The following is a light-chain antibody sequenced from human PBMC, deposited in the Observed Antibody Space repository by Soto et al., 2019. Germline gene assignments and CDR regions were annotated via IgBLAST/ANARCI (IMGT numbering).Light chain of an antibody. CDR2: RNN. CDR3: AAWDDSLSGPEVV. Sequence: QSVLTQPPSASGTPGQRVTISCSGLSSNIGSNYVYWYQQLPGTAPKLLIYRNNQRPSGVPDRFSGSKSGTSASLAISGLRSADEADYYCAAWDDSLSGPEVVFGGGTKLTVL. J-gene: IGLJ2*01. V-gene: IGLV1-47*01. CDR1: SSNIGSNY.